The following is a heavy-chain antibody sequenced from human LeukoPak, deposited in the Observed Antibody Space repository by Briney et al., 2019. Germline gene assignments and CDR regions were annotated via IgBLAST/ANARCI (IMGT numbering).Heavy chain of an antibody. CDR3: ARAGPYSSSYWPRLGSVDY. V-gene: IGHV4-34*01. CDR2: INHSGST. J-gene: IGHJ4*02. Sequence: PSETLSLTCAVYGGSFSGYYWSWIRQPPGKGLEWIGEINHSGSTNYNPSLKSRVTISVDTSKNQFSLKLSSVTAADTAVYYCARAGPYSSSYWPRLGSVDYWGQGTLVTVSS. D-gene: IGHD6-6*01. CDR1: GGSFSGYY.